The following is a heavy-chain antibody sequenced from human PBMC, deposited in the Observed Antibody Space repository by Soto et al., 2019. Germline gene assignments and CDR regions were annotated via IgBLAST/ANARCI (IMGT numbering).Heavy chain of an antibody. Sequence: EVQLLESGGGLVQRGGSVRLSCAASVFPFSSYVMSWVRQAPGKGLEWVSGISGGGSNTFYADSVKGRFTISRDNSKNTLLLQMNSLGAEDTAVYYCAKDSNKYSSSLRGRYFDYWGQGIGVTVSS. CDR2: ISGGGSNT. D-gene: IGHD6-6*01. V-gene: IGHV3-23*01. J-gene: IGHJ4*02. CDR3: AKDSNKYSSSLRGRYFDY. CDR1: VFPFSSYV.